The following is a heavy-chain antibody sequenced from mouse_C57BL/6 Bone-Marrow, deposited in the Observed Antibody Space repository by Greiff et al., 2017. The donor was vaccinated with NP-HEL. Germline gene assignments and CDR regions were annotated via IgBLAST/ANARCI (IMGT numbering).Heavy chain of an antibody. CDR2: ISYSGST. Sequence: EVKVVESGPGLAKPSQTLSLTCSVSGYSFTSDCWNWIRKFPGNKLEYMGYISYSGSTYYNPSLKSRISITRDTTKDQYYLQLNSATTEDTATCYCARLGLYFDYWGQGTTLTVSA. D-gene: IGHD4-1*01. CDR3: ARLGLYFDY. V-gene: IGHV3-8*01. CDR1: GYSFTSDC. J-gene: IGHJ2*01.